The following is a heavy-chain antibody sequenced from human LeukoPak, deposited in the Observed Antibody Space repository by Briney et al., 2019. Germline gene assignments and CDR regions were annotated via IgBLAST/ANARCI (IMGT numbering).Heavy chain of an antibody. CDR3: ARHNIASDGARLFDF. J-gene: IGHJ4*02. CDR1: GGSVSSNY. V-gene: IGHV4-59*08. Sequence: SETLSLTCSVSGGSVSSNYWAWLRQPPGKGPEWIGYIYHSGYAKYNPSFKSRVTMSVDTSKSQFSLQLTSVTAADTAVFYCARHNIASDGARLFDFWGRGTLVAVSS. D-gene: IGHD4-17*01. CDR2: IYHSGYA.